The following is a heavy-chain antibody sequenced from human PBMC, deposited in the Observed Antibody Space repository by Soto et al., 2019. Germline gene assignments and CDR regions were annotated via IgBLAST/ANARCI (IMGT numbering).Heavy chain of an antibody. D-gene: IGHD3-22*01. CDR2: ISGSGGST. CDR3: AKGGRYYDSSGYYSNFDY. Sequence: PGGSLRLSCAASGFTFSSYAMSWVLQAPGKGLEWVSAISGSGGSTYYADSVKGRFTISRDNSKNTLYLQMNSLRAEDTAVYYCAKGGRYYDSSGYYSNFDYWGQGTLVTVYS. V-gene: IGHV3-23*01. J-gene: IGHJ4*02. CDR1: GFTFSSYA.